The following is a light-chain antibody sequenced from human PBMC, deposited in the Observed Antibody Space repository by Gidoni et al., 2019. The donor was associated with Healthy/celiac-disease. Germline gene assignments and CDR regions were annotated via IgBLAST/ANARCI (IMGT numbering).Light chain of an antibody. CDR2: DAS. CDR3: QQRSNWPT. V-gene: IGKV3-11*01. J-gene: IGKJ3*01. Sequence: EIVLTQSHATLSLSPGERATLSCRASQSVSSYLAWYQQKPGQAPRLLIYDASNRATGIPARFSGSGSGTDFTLTISSLEPEDFAVYYCQQRSNWPTFGPGTKVDIK. CDR1: QSVSSY.